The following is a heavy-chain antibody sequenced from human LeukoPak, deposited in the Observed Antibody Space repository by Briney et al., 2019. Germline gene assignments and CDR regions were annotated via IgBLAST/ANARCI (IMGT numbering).Heavy chain of an antibody. J-gene: IGHJ6*03. Sequence: ASVKVSCKVSGYTLTELSMHWVRQAPGKGLEWMGGFDPEDGETIYAQKFQGRVTMTEDTSTDTAYMELSSLRSEDTAVYYCAAGPRNEGPYYYYYMDVWGKGTTVTISS. V-gene: IGHV1-24*01. CDR2: FDPEDGET. CDR1: GYTLTELS. CDR3: AAGPRNEGPYYYYYMDV.